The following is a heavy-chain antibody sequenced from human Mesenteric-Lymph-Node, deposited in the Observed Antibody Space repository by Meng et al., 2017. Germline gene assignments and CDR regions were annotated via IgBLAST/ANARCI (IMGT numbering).Heavy chain of an antibody. V-gene: IGHV4-34*01. CDR2: INHSGST. J-gene: IGHJ4*02. Sequence: QVQRQQWGAGLLKPSETLSLTCAVYGGSFSGSYWSWIRQPLGKGLEWIGEINHSGSTNYNPSLKSRVTISVDTSKNQFSLKLSSVTAADTAVYYCARTIGGADIVVVPAAYYFDYWGQGTLVTVSS. CDR1: GGSFSGSY. CDR3: ARTIGGADIVVVPAAYYFDY. D-gene: IGHD2-2*01.